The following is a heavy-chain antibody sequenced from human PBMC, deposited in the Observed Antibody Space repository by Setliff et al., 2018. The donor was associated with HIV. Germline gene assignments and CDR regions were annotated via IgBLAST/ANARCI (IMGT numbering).Heavy chain of an antibody. J-gene: IGHJ4*02. D-gene: IGHD5-18*01. CDR1: GFPFSNVW. V-gene: IGHV3-15*01. Sequence: PGGSLRLSCTASGFPFSNVWMTWVRQAPGKGLEWVGRSKSKTDGGTTDYGASVKGRFTISRDNAKNSLYLQMNSLRADDTSVYYCARIQNHVWDYWGQGTLVTVSS. CDR3: ARIQNHVWDY. CDR2: SKSKTDGGTT.